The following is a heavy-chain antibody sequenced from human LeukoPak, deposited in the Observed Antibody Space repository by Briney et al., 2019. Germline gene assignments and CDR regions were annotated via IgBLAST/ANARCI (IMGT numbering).Heavy chain of an antibody. CDR1: DDSISSFY. CDR3: ARHGTVTALEWFDP. D-gene: IGHD4-11*01. V-gene: IGHV4-59*08. Sequence: SETLSLTCTVSDDSISSFYWSWIRQPPGKGLEWIGYIYYTGTTNYNPSLKSRVTISLDTSKNQFSLKLTSVTAADTALYYCARHGTVTALEWFDPWGQGTLVTVSS. J-gene: IGHJ5*02. CDR2: IYYTGTT.